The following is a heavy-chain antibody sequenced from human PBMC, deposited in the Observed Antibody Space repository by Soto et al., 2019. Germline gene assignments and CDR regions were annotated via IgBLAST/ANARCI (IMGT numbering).Heavy chain of an antibody. CDR1: GFTFSSYA. D-gene: IGHD1-26*01. J-gene: IGHJ6*02. Sequence: EVQLLESGGDLVQPGGSLRLSCAASGFTFSSYAMNWVRRAPGKGLEWVSAISGSGGNTFYADSVKGRFTISRDNSKNTLFLQMHSLRAEDTAIYYCAMLNSGSYSYHGMDVWGQGTTVTVSS. V-gene: IGHV3-23*01. CDR3: AMLNSGSYSYHGMDV. CDR2: ISGSGGNT.